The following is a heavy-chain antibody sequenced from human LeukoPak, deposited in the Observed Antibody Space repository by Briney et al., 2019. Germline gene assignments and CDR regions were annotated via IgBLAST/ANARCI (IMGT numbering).Heavy chain of an antibody. Sequence: GGSLRLSCAASGWMHWVRQAPGKGLEWVSHIDSSGTIYYADSVKGRFTISRDNAKNSLYLQMNSLRAEDTAVYYCAELGITMIGGVWGKGTTVTISS. CDR1: GW. V-gene: IGHV3-69-1*02. CDR3: AELGITMIGGV. J-gene: IGHJ6*04. CDR2: IDSSGTI. D-gene: IGHD3-10*02.